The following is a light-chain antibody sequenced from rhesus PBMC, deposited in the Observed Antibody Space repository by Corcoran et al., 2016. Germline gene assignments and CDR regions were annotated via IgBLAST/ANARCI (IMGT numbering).Light chain of an antibody. CDR2: KAS. CDR1: QVISSY. J-gene: IGKJ4*01. Sequence: DIQMTQSPSSLSASVGDTVTNTCRASQVISSYLAWYQQKPGKAPKVLIYKASTLQSGVPSRVSGSGSGTDFTLTISSLQPDDFATYYCQQHKSYPLTFGGGTKVEIK. V-gene: IGKV1-25*01. CDR3: QQHKSYPLT.